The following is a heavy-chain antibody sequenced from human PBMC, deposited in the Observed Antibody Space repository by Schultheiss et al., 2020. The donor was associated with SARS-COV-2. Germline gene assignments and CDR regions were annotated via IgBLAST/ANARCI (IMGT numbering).Heavy chain of an antibody. Sequence: GGSLRLSCAASGFTFSSYGMHWVRQAPGKGLEWVAVIWYDGSNKYYADSVKGRFTISRDNAKNSLYLQMNSLRADDTAVYYCARGIMGPSYWGQGTLVTVSS. J-gene: IGHJ4*02. D-gene: IGHD3-16*01. CDR1: GFTFSSYG. CDR3: ARGIMGPSY. V-gene: IGHV3-33*03. CDR2: IWYDGSNK.